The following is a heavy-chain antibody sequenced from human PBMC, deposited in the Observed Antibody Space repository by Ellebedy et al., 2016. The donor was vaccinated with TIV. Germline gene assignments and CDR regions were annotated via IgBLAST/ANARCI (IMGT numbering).Heavy chain of an antibody. Sequence: GESLKISCAASGFNFITYWMTWVRQAPGKGLEWVANIKQDGVEKYYVDSVKGRFTISRDNGKKSLYLQMNSLRAEDTAVYYCARPGVVALDVWGPGTLVTVSP. CDR1: GFNFITYW. CDR2: IKQDGVEK. D-gene: IGHD5-12*01. J-gene: IGHJ3*01. CDR3: ARPGVVALDV. V-gene: IGHV3-7*03.